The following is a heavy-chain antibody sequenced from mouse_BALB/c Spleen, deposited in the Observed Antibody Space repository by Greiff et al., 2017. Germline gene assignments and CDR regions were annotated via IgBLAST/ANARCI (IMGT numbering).Heavy chain of an antibody. D-gene: IGHD2-12*01. V-gene: IGHV5-6*03. CDR2: ISSGGSYT. CDR3: ARQNYSPAWFAY. Sequence: EVKLVESGGGLVKPGGSLKLSCAASGFTFSSYAMSWVRQTPEKRLEWVASISSGGSYTYYPDSVKGRFTISRDNAKNTLYLQMSSLKSEDTAMYYCARQNYSPAWFAYWGQGTLVTVSA. CDR1: GFTFSSYA. J-gene: IGHJ3*01.